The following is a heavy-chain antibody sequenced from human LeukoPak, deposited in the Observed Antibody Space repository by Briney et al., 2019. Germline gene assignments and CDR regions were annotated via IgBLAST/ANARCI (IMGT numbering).Heavy chain of an antibody. J-gene: IGHJ4*02. V-gene: IGHV3-30*02. D-gene: IGHD5-18*01. CDR3: AKDLSGGYHSYYFDF. CDR1: GFTFSSYG. CDR2: IRFDGSNY. Sequence: SGRSLRLSCAASGFTFSSYGMHWVRQAPGKGLEWVAFIRFDGSNYYYTDSVKGRFTISRDNSKNTLYLQMNSLSKEDTAVYFCAKDLSGGYHSYYFDFWGQGTPVTVSS.